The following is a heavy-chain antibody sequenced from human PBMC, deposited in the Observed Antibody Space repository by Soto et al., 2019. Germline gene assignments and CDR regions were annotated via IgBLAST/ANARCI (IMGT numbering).Heavy chain of an antibody. D-gene: IGHD1-7*01. CDR2: IYYNGTT. Sequence: SLTCTVIGGSIRSPNFSWSWIRQHPGKGPEWIGNIYYNGTTTYSPSLESRVTISLDKSKNQFSLDLNFVTAADTAVYYCARDSLTGNYFDPWGQGTLVTAPQ. J-gene: IGHJ5*02. V-gene: IGHV4-30-4*08. CDR3: ARDSLTGNYFDP. CDR1: GGSIRSPNFS.